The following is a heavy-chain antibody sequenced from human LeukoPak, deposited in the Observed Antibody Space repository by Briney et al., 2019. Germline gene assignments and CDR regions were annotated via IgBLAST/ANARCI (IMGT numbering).Heavy chain of an antibody. CDR1: GVTFSDFW. V-gene: IGHV3-7*01. CDR3: ASRGELSWFGAVCY. Sequence: GGSLRPSCEVSGVTFSDFWMNWVRQAPGRGLEWVAHINQDGSQWSYVGSVRGRFTISRDNAKKSLYLQMDGLRAEDTAVYYCASRGELSWFGAVCYWGQGILATVSS. J-gene: IGHJ4*01. D-gene: IGHD3-16*01. CDR2: INQDGSQW.